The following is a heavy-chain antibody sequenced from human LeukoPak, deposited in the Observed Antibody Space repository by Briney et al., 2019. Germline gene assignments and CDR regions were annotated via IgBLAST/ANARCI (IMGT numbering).Heavy chain of an antibody. CDR1: GFTVSSNY. J-gene: IGHJ4*02. D-gene: IGHD1-26*01. Sequence: GGSLRLSCAASGFTVSSNYMSWVRQAPGKGLEWVSVIYSGGSTYYADSVKGRFTISRDNSKNTLYLQMNSLRAEDTAVYYCAKVLLSGSYFYYFDYWGQGTLVTVSS. V-gene: IGHV3-66*01. CDR2: IYSGGST. CDR3: AKVLLSGSYFYYFDY.